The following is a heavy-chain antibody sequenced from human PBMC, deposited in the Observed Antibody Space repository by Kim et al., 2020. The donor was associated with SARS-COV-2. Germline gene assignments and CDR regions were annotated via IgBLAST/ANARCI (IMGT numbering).Heavy chain of an antibody. V-gene: IGHV3-30-3*01. D-gene: IGHD1-26*01. CDR3: ARDSGVSDDAFDI. J-gene: IGHJ3*02. CDR1: GFTFSSYA. Sequence: GGSLRLSCAASGFTFSSYAMHWVRQAPGKGLEWVAVISYDGSNKYCADSVKGRFTISRDNSKNTLYLQMNSLRAEDTAVYYCARDSGVSDDAFDIWGQGTMVTVSS. CDR2: ISYDGSNK.